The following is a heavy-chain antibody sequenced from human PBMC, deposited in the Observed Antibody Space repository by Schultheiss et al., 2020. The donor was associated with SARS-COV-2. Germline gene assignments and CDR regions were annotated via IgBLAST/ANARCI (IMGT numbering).Heavy chain of an antibody. CDR3: AREKDSSGYYWGGDYYYYGMDV. CDR1: GFTFSSYA. D-gene: IGHD3-22*01. J-gene: IGHJ6*02. V-gene: IGHV3-48*04. Sequence: GESLKISCAASGFTFSSYAMSWVRQAPGKGLEWVSYISSSSSTIYYADSVKGRFTISRDNAKNSLYLQMNSLRAEDTAVYYCAREKDSSGYYWGGDYYYYGMDVWGQGTTVTVSS. CDR2: ISSSSSTI.